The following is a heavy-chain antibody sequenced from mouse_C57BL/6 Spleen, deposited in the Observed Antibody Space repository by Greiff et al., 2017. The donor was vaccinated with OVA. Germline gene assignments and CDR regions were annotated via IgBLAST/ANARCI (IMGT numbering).Heavy chain of an antibody. Sequence: QVQLQQSGPGLVQPSQSLSITCTVSGFSLTSSGVHWVRQSPGTGLAWLGVIWSGGSTDSNAAFISRLSISKDNSKSQVFFKMNSLQADDTAIYYCARVYDGGLMDYWGQGTSVTVSS. CDR3: ARVYDGGLMDY. J-gene: IGHJ4*01. CDR2: IWSGGST. CDR1: GFSLTSSG. D-gene: IGHD2-12*01. V-gene: IGHV2-2*01.